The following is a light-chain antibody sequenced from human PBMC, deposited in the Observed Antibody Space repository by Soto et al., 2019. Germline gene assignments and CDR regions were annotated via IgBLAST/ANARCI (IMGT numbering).Light chain of an antibody. CDR2: KAS. Sequence: DIQLTQSPSTLSASVGDTITITCRASQSINTWLAWYQQRPGKAPKLLIYKASNLEGGVPSRFSGSGSGTEFTLTISSLQPDDFGTYYCQQYDTSPLTFGGGTKVEVK. J-gene: IGKJ4*01. V-gene: IGKV1-5*03. CDR3: QQYDTSPLT. CDR1: QSINTW.